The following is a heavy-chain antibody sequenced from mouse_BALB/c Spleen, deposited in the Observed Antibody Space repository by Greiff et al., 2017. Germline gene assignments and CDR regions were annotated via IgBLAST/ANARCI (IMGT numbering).Heavy chain of an antibody. CDR1: GFTFSSYA. V-gene: IGHV5-9-4*01. D-gene: IGHD2-4*01. J-gene: IGHJ3*01. CDR3: ARAGYDYDPFAY. CDR2: ISSGGSYT. Sequence: EVKLVESGGGLVKPGGSLKLSCAASGFTFSSYAMSWVRQSPEKRLEWVAEISSGGSYTYYPDTVTGRFTISRDNAKNTLYLEMSSLRSEDTAMYYCARAGYDYDPFAYWGQGTLVTVSA.